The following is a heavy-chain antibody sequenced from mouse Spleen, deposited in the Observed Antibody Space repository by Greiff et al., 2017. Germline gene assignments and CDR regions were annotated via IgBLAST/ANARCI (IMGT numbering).Heavy chain of an antibody. J-gene: IGHJ3*01. D-gene: IGHD2-4*01. CDR2: IYPGRGST. V-gene: IGHV1-55*01. CDR1: GYTFTSYW. CDR3: ARGETTMITSWFAY. Sequence: QVQLQQPGAELVKPGASVKMSCKASGYTFTSYWITWVKQRPGQGLEWIGDIYPGRGSTNYNEKFKSKATLTVDTSSSTAYMQLSSLTSEDSAVYYCARGETTMITSWFAYWGQGTLVTVSA.